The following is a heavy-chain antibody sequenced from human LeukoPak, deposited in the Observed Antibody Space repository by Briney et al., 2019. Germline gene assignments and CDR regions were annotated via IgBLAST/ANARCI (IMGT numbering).Heavy chain of an antibody. D-gene: IGHD2-15*01. V-gene: IGHV1-18*01. Sequence: ASVKVSCKASGYTFTSYDIAWVRQAPEQGLEWMAWISAYNGDTNYAQKLQGRVTMTTDTSTSTAYMELTSLNSDDTAVYYCARDVYCSGGNCYYYFDYWGQGTLVTVSS. CDR3: ARDVYCSGGNCYYYFDY. CDR1: GYTFTSYD. J-gene: IGHJ4*02. CDR2: ISAYNGDT.